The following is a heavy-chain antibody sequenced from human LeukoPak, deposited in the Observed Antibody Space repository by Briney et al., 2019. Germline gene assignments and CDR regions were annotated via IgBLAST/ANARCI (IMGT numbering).Heavy chain of an antibody. D-gene: IGHD6-6*01. J-gene: IGHJ6*02. CDR3: ARHMDSSGYYYGMDV. V-gene: IGHV4-59*08. CDR1: GGSISRYY. Sequence: NPSETLSLTCTVSGGSISRYYWSWIRQPPGKGLEWIGYIYYTGSTNYNPSLKSRVTISVDTSKNQFSLKLSSVTAAYTAVYYCARHMDSSGYYYGMDVWGQGTTVTVSS. CDR2: IYYTGST.